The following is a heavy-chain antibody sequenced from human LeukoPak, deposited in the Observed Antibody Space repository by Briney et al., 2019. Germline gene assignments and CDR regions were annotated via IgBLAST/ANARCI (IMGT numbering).Heavy chain of an antibody. J-gene: IGHJ4*02. Sequence: PGGSLRLSCAASGFTFSTYAMNWVRQVPGKGLEWVSTITSSSGYIYYADSMKGRFTTSRDNAKNSLYLQMTSLRAEDTAVYYCTRSDDYGDYLVDYWGQGTLVTVSS. CDR3: TRSDDYGDYLVDY. CDR2: ITSSSGYI. D-gene: IGHD4-17*01. CDR1: GFTFSTYA. V-gene: IGHV3-21*01.